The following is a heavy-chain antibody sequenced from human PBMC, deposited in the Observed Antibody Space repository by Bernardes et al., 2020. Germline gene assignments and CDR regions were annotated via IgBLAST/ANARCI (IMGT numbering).Heavy chain of an antibody. CDR2: TSSDGSNE. D-gene: IGHD2-21*01. J-gene: IGHJ4*02. CDR3: ASGTCGSCCWLLSY. CDR1: GFTFSNHG. Sequence: GGSLRLSCAASGFTFSNHGMHWVRQAPGKGLEWVAGTSSDGSNENYADSVKGRFTISRDSSKNTVYLQMESLRNEDTALYYCASGTCGSCCWLLSYWGQGTLVTVSS. V-gene: IGHV3-30*03.